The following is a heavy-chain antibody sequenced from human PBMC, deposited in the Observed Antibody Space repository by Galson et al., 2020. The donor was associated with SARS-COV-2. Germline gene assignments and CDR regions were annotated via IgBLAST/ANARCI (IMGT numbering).Heavy chain of an antibody. CDR3: TRALLLDS. V-gene: IGHV3-49*04. J-gene: IGHJ4*02. D-gene: IGHD3-10*01. CDR2: IRSKAFSETT. Sequence: GGSLRLSCTGSGFTFGDYGVNWVRQAPGKGLEWVGFIRSKAFSETTQYAASVRGRFTISRDDSKSIAYLQMNSLRTEDTAVYYCTRALLLDSWGQGTLVTGSS. CDR1: GFTFGDYG.